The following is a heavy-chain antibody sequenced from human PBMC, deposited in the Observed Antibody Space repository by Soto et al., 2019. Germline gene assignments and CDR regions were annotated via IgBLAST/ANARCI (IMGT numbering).Heavy chain of an antibody. CDR3: ARGIAAAPGNLKN. CDR2: IYYSGST. CDR1: GGSISSGGYY. J-gene: IGHJ4*02. D-gene: IGHD6-13*01. V-gene: IGHV4-31*03. Sequence: SETLSLTCTVSGGSISSGGYYWSWIRQHPGKGLEWIGYIYYSGSTYYNPSLKSRVTISVDTSKNQFSLKLSSVTAADTAVYYCARGIAAAPGNLKNWGQGTLVTVSS.